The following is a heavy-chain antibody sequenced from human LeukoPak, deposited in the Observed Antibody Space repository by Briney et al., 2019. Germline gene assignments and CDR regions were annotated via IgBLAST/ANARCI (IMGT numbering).Heavy chain of an antibody. J-gene: IGHJ4*02. V-gene: IGHV4-59*12. D-gene: IGHD1-26*01. CDR3: SRESGAFCPFGY. CDR2: ISYSGST. Sequence: SETLSLTCTVSGGSISSYYWSWIRQPPGKGLEWIACISYSGSTKYNPSLKSRVTISVDTSKNQLSLNLTPVTAADTAIYYCSRESGAFCPFGYWGQGTLVIVPS. CDR1: GGSISSYY.